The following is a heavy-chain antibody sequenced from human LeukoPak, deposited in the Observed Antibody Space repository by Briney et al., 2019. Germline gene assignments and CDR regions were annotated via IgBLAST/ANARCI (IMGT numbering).Heavy chain of an antibody. J-gene: IGHJ3*02. CDR2: ISAYNGNT. V-gene: IGHV1-18*04. CDR1: GYTFTSYG. CDR3: ARDPDKRITMVRGEMGLFDI. Sequence: GASVKVSCKASGYTFTSYGISWVRQAPGQGLEWMGWISAYNGNTNYAQKLQGRVTMTTDTSTSTAYMELRSLRSDDTAVYYCARDPDKRITMVRGEMGLFDIWGQGTMVTVSS. D-gene: IGHD3-10*01.